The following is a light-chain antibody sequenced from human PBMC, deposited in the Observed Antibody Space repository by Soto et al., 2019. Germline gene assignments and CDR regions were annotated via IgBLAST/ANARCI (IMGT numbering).Light chain of an antibody. CDR1: QSISPF. CDR2: ESS. J-gene: IGKJ5*01. Sequence: DIQLTQNTPSLSASVGDRVTITCPASQSISPFLNWYQCKPGKPPKLLIYESSNLRGGVSSRFSGSGSGTDFTLTIDRLQSDDFATYYCQLSSSDLITSGHGTRLEIK. CDR3: QLSSSDLIT. V-gene: IGKV1-39*01.